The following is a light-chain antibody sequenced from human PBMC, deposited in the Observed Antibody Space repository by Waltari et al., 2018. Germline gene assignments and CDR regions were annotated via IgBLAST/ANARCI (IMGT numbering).Light chain of an antibody. J-gene: IGLJ3*02. Sequence: QSVLTQPPSVSGAPGQRVPISCPGSGPNLGAGDAVHWYQQLPRAAPKLLIYGSTSRPLGVPARFFGSTSGTSASLAITGLQAEDEADYYCQSYDTSLSVVFGGGTKLTVL. CDR1: GPNLGAGDA. CDR2: GST. V-gene: IGLV1-40*01. CDR3: QSYDTSLSVV.